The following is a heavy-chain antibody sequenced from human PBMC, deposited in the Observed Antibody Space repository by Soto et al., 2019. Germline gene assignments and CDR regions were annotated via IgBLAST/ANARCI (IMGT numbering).Heavy chain of an antibody. Sequence: SETLSLTCAVYGGSFSGYYWSWIRQPPGKGLEWIGEINHSGSTNYNPSLKSRVTISVDTSKNQFSLELSSVTAADTAVYYCARQGRITIFGVVIHYGMDVWGQGTTVTVSS. CDR3: ARQGRITIFGVVIHYGMDV. CDR2: INHSGST. J-gene: IGHJ6*02. CDR1: GGSFSGYY. D-gene: IGHD3-3*01. V-gene: IGHV4-34*01.